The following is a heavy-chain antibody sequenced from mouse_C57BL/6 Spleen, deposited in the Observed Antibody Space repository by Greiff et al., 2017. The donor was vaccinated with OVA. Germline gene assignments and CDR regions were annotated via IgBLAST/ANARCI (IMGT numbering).Heavy chain of an antibody. CDR1: GYTFTDYY. Sequence: EVQLQQSGPELVKPGASVKISCKASGYTFTDYYMNWVKQSHGKSLEWIGDINPNNGGTSYNQKFKGKATLTVDKSSSTAYMELRSLTSEDSAVYYCARLDWDGNYFDYWGQGTTLTVSS. V-gene: IGHV1-26*01. CDR2: INPNNGGT. D-gene: IGHD4-1*01. J-gene: IGHJ2*01. CDR3: ARLDWDGNYFDY.